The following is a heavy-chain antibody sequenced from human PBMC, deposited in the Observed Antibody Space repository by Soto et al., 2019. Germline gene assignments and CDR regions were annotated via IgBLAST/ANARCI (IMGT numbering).Heavy chain of an antibody. CDR2: INHGGST. J-gene: IGHJ6*02. CDR3: ASRYYYDSSGYQYYYYYYGMDV. V-gene: IGHV4-34*01. D-gene: IGHD3-22*01. CDR1: GGSFSGYY. Sequence: SATQAITGAGYGGSFSGYYWSWIRQPPGKGLEWIGEINHGGSTNYNPSLKSRVTLSGDTSKNQFSLKLSSVTAADTAVYYCASRYYYDSSGYQYYYYYYGMDVWGQGTTVTVSS.